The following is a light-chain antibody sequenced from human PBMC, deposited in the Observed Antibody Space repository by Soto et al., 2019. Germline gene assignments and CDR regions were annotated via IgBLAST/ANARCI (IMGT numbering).Light chain of an antibody. CDR1: QDVDNY. J-gene: IGKJ2*01. V-gene: IGKV1-33*01. Sequence: DIQMTQSPSSLSASVGDRVTITCQASQDVDNYLNWYQQKPGQAPKLLIYDASNLETGVPSRYQGRGSRTYFTFPISSLQPEDIATYYCQLYGKLPPYTFGQGTKVELK. CDR2: DAS. CDR3: QLYGKLPPYT.